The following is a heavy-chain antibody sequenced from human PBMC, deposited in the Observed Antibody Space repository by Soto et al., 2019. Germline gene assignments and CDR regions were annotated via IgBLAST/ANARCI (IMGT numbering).Heavy chain of an antibody. CDR2: INAGNGNT. J-gene: IGHJ5*01. CDR3: ARDQGLEEIRCFGELLSPNWFDS. Sequence: ASVKVSCKASGYTFTSYAMHWVRQAPGQRLEWMGWINAGNGNTKYSQKFQGRVTITRDTSASTAYMELSSLRSEDTAVYYCARDQGLEEIRCFGELLSPNWFDSWGQGTLVTVSS. V-gene: IGHV1-3*01. CDR1: GYTFTSYA. D-gene: IGHD3-10*01.